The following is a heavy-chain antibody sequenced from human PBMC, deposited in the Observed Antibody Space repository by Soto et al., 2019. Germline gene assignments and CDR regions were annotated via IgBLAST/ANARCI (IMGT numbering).Heavy chain of an antibody. V-gene: IGHV1-24*01. CDR3: ATASLGDYIWGSYLPGFDY. CDR1: GYTLTELS. J-gene: IGHJ4*02. CDR2: FDPEDGET. D-gene: IGHD3-16*01. Sequence: ASVKVSCKVSGYTLTELSMHWVRQAPGKGLEWMGGFDPEDGETIYAQKFQGRVTMTEDTSTDTAYMELSSLRSEDTAVYYCATASLGDYIWGSYLPGFDYWGQGTLVTVSS.